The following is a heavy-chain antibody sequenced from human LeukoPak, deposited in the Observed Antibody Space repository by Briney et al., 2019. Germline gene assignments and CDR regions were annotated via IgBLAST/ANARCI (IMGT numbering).Heavy chain of an antibody. V-gene: IGHV3-21*01. Sequence: GGSLRLSCAASGFTFSSYSMNWVRQAPGKGLEWVSSISSSSSYIYYADSVKGRFTISRDNAKNSLYLQMNSLRAEDTAVYYCARRMRTVTVFMYYYYMDVWGKGTTVTVSS. CDR3: ARRMRTVTVFMYYYYMDV. CDR1: GFTFSSYS. D-gene: IGHD4-11*01. CDR2: ISSSSSYI. J-gene: IGHJ6*03.